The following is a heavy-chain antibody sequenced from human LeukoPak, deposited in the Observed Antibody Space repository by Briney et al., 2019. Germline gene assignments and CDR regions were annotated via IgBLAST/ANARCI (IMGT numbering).Heavy chain of an antibody. V-gene: IGHV4-39*01. Sequence: SETLSLTCTVSGGSISRSSSYYWGWIRQPPGKALEWIGRIYYSGSTYYNPSLKSRVTISVDTSKNQFSLKLSSVTAADTAVYYCARLRSGYHDYWGQGTLVTVSS. D-gene: IGHD3-3*01. CDR1: GGSISRSSSYY. CDR3: ARLRSGYHDY. J-gene: IGHJ4*02. CDR2: IYYSGST.